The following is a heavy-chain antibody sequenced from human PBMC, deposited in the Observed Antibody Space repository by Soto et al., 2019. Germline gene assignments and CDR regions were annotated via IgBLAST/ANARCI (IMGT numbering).Heavy chain of an antibody. CDR3: AKAGDSSGWYYSYYYYGMDV. CDR1: GFTFSSYG. Sequence: PGGSLRLSCAASGFTFSSYGMHWVRQAPGKGLEWVAVISYDGGNKYYADSVKGRFTISRDNSKNTLYLQMNSLRAEDTAVYYCAKAGDSSGWYYSYYYYGMDVWGQETTVTV. V-gene: IGHV3-30*18. CDR2: ISYDGGNK. J-gene: IGHJ6*02. D-gene: IGHD6-19*01.